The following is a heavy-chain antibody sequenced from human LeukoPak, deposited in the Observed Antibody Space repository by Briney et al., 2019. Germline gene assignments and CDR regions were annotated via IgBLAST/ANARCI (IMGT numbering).Heavy chain of an antibody. CDR3: AKVGGSYGGVYYFDY. V-gene: IGHV3-23*01. CDR2: ISNSGGST. CDR1: GFTFSSYV. D-gene: IGHD1-26*01. J-gene: IGHJ4*02. Sequence: LPGGSLKLSCAASGFTFSSYVMSWVRQAPGKGLEWVSGISNSGGSTYYADSVKGRFTISRDNSKNTLYLQMNSLRAEDTAVYYCAKVGGSYGGVYYFDYWGQGTLVTVSS.